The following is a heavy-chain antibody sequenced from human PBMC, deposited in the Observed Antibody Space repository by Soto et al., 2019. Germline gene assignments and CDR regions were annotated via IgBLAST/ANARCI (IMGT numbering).Heavy chain of an antibody. CDR2: IYYSGST. Sequence: QVQLQESGPGLVKPSETLSLTCTVSGGSISSYYWNWIRQPPGKGLEWIGYIYYSGSTNYNPSLKSRVTISVDTSKNQFSLKLSSVTAADTAVYYCARDGGTYGMDVRGQGTTVTVSS. CDR1: GGSISSYY. J-gene: IGHJ6*02. V-gene: IGHV4-59*01. CDR3: ARDGGTYGMDV. D-gene: IGHD3-16*01.